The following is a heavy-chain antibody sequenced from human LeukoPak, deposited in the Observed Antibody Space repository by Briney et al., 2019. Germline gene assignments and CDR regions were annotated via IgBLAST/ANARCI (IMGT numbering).Heavy chain of an antibody. CDR2: ISAYNGNT. CDR3: ARKYYDFWSGYFPLDY. V-gene: IGHV1-18*01. CDR1: GYTFTSYG. Sequence: ASVKVSCKASGYTFTSYGISWVRQAPGQGLEWMGWISAYNGNTNYAQKLQGRVTMTTDTSTSTAYMELRSLRSDDTAVYYCARKYYDFWSGYFPLDYWGQGTQVTVSS. D-gene: IGHD3-3*01. J-gene: IGHJ4*02.